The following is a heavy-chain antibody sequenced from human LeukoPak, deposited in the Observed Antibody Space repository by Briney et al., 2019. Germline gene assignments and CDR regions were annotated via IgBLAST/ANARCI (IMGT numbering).Heavy chain of an antibody. D-gene: IGHD4-17*01. CDR2: IYTSGST. V-gene: IGHV4-4*07. Sequence: SETLSPTCTVSGDSISSYYWSWIRQPAGKGLGWIGRIYTSGSTNYNPSLKSRVTMSVDTSKNQFSLKLSSVTAADTAVYYCARATTVAIAVIDYWGQGTLVTVSS. J-gene: IGHJ4*02. CDR1: GDSISSYY. CDR3: ARATTVAIAVIDY.